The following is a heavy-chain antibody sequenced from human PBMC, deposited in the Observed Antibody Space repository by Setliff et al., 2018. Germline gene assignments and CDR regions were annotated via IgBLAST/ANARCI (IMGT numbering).Heavy chain of an antibody. CDR3: ARGGGVAAAAWFDP. V-gene: IGHV4-59*08. D-gene: IGHD6-13*01. Sequence: ETLSLTCSVSGDSINPYYWTWIRQPPGKGLEWIGFIYYSGATTYNPSLKSRVTISVDTSKNQFSLNLNSVTAADTAVYYCARGGGVAAAAWFDPWGQGTLVTVSS. CDR1: GDSINPYY. J-gene: IGHJ5*02. CDR2: IYYSGAT.